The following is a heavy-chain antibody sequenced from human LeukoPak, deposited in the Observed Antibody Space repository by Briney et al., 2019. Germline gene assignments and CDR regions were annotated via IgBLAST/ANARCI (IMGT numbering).Heavy chain of an antibody. Sequence: GGSLRLACAASGFNVRCAYMSWVRQSPGKGLEWVSVIYSGARNYHADSVKGRFTISRDSSKNTLYLQMNSLRPEDTAIYYCARHYSIGYTTGYFDYWGQGALATVSS. V-gene: IGHV3-66*02. J-gene: IGHJ4*02. CDR3: ARHYSIGYTTGYFDY. CDR1: GFNVRCAY. CDR2: IYSGARN. D-gene: IGHD4-11*01.